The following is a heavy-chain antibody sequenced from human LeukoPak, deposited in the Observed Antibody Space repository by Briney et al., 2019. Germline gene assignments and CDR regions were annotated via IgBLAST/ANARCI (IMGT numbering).Heavy chain of an antibody. J-gene: IGHJ6*02. V-gene: IGHV3-33*08. CDR3: ASVPGYCSSTSCYGMDV. CDR2: IWYDGSNK. CDR1: GFTFSSYA. D-gene: IGHD2-2*01. Sequence: GGSLRLSCAASGFTFSSYAMSWVRQAPGKGLEWVAVIWYDGSNKYYADSVKGRFTISRDNSKNTLYLQMNSLRAEDTAVYYCASVPGYCSSTSCYGMDVWGQGTTVTVSS.